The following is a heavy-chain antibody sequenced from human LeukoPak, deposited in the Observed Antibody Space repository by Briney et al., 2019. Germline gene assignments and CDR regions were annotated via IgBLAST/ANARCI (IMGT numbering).Heavy chain of an antibody. J-gene: IGHJ4*02. V-gene: IGHV3-23*05. CDR2: FKTRYSQV. CDR1: GFTFSDYA. Sequence: PGGSLRLSCVASGFTFSDYAMNWVRQAPGKGLEWVSTFKTRYSQVYYAESVRGRFTISTDNSEKTVYLQMNSLRAEDTAVYYCAKDGGDSSGYEFDYGGQGPLVTVSS. CDR3: AKDGGDSSGYEFDY. D-gene: IGHD3-22*01.